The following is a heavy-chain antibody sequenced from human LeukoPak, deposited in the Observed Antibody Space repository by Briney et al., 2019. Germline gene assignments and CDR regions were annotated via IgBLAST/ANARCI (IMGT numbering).Heavy chain of an antibody. CDR2: IWYDGSNK. CDR3: ARAAESYLPDDY. V-gene: IGHV3-33*01. CDR1: GFTFSSYG. Sequence: PGGSLRLSCAASGFTFSSYGMHWFRQAPGKGLEWVAVIWYDGSNKYYADSVKGRFTISRDNSKNTLYLQMNSLRAEDTAVYYCARAAESYLPDDYWGQGTLVTVSS. J-gene: IGHJ4*02. D-gene: IGHD3-10*01.